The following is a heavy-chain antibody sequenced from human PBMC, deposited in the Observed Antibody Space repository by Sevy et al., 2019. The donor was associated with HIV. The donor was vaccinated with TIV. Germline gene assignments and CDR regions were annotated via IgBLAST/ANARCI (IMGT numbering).Heavy chain of an antibody. D-gene: IGHD6-6*01. CDR2: ISSSSSSI. Sequence: GGSLRLSCAVSGFTFSSYNMNWVRQAPGKGLEWVSYISSSSSSIYYADSVKGRFTISRDNAKNSLYLQMNSLRDEDTAIYYCARGQLGAAYYHGTDVWGRGTTVTVSS. CDR1: GFTFSSYN. CDR3: ARGQLGAAYYHGTDV. V-gene: IGHV3-48*02. J-gene: IGHJ6*02.